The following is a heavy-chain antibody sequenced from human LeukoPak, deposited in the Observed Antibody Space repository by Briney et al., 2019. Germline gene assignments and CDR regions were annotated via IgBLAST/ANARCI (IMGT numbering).Heavy chain of an antibody. CDR3: AKSSGIAVAGEFDY. CDR1: GFTFSSYS. D-gene: IGHD6-19*01. J-gene: IGHJ4*02. Sequence: GGSLRLSCAASGFTFSSYSMNWVRQAPGKGLEWVSSISSSSSYIYYADSVKGRFTISRDNAKNSLYLQMNSLRAEDMALYYCAKSSGIAVAGEFDYWGQGTLVTVSS. V-gene: IGHV3-21*04. CDR2: ISSSSSYI.